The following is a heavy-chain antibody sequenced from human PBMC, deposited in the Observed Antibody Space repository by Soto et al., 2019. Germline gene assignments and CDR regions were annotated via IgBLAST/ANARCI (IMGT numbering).Heavy chain of an antibody. CDR1: GGSFSGYY. J-gene: IGHJ4*02. CDR2: INHSGST. Sequence: QVQLQQWGAGLLKPSETLSLTCAVYGGSFSGYYWTWIRQPPGTGLEWIGEINHSGSTNYNPSLKRRVTISVDTSKNQFSLKLTSVTAADKAVYYCARDKITGLFDYWGQGTLVTVSS. CDR3: ARDKITGLFDY. D-gene: IGHD2-8*02. V-gene: IGHV4-34*01.